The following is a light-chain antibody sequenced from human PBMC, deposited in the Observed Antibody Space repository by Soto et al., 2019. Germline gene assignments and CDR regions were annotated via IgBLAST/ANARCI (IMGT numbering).Light chain of an antibody. V-gene: IGKV1-13*02. Sequence: AIQLTQSPSSLSASVGDRVTITRRASQGISSALAWYQQKPGKSPNLLIYDVSSLESGVPSRFSGSGSGTDFTLTISSLQPEDFATYYCQQFNTYPALTFGGGNKVDIK. CDR2: DVS. CDR1: QGISSA. J-gene: IGKJ4*01. CDR3: QQFNTYPALT.